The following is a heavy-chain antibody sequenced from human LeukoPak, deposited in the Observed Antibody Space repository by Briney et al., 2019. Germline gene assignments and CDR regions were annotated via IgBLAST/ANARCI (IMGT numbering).Heavy chain of an antibody. J-gene: IGHJ4*02. CDR1: GGTFSSYA. Sequence: GSSVKVSCKASGGTFSSYAISWVRQAPGQGLEWMGGIIPIFGTANYAQKFQGRVTITTNESTSTAYMELSSLRSEDTAVYYCARGEVDYYDSSGYLPLYWFDYWGQGTLVTVSS. D-gene: IGHD3-22*01. CDR3: ARGEVDYYDSSGYLPLYWFDY. CDR2: IIPIFGTA. V-gene: IGHV1-69*05.